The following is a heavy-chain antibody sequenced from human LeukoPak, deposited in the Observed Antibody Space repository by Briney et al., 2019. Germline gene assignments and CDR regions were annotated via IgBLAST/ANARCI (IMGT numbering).Heavy chain of an antibody. CDR2: IWYDGSNK. V-gene: IGHV3-33*01. D-gene: IGHD6-19*01. J-gene: IGHJ4*02. CDR1: GFTFSSYG. CDR3: ARGRIGGWTDY. Sequence: GRSLRLSCAASGFTFSSYGMHWVRQAPGKGLEWVAFIWYDGSNKYYADSVKGRFTISRDNSKNTLYLQMNSLRAEDTAVYYCARGRIGGWTDYWGQGTLVTVSS.